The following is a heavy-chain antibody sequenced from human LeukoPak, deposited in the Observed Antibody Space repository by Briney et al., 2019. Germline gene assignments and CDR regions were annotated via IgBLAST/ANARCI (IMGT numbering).Heavy chain of an antibody. Sequence: GASVKVSCKASGYTLTGYYMHWVRQAPGQGLEWMGWINPNSGGTNYAQKFQGRVTMTRDTSISTAYMELSRLRSDDTAVYYCARVEPRRDAFDIWGQGTMVTVSS. CDR2: INPNSGGT. CDR3: ARVEPRRDAFDI. V-gene: IGHV1-2*02. CDR1: GYTLTGYY. J-gene: IGHJ3*02.